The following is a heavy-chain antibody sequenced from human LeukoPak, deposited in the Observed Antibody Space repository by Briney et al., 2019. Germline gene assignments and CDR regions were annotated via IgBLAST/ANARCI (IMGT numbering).Heavy chain of an antibody. V-gene: IGHV3-23*01. CDR2: ISGSGGST. CDR3: AKDLPKSRGVVVPAAMRGFDY. J-gene: IGHJ4*02. CDR1: GFTFSSYA. D-gene: IGHD2-2*01. Sequence: PGESLRLSCAASGFTFSSYAMSWVRQAPGKGLEWVSAISGSGGSTYYADSVKGRFTISRDNSKNTLYLQMNSLRAEDTAVYYCAKDLPKSRGVVVPAAMRGFDYWGQGTLVTVSS.